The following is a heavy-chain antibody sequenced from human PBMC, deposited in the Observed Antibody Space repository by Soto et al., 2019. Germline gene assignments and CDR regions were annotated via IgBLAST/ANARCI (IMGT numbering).Heavy chain of an antibody. V-gene: IGHV4-30-4*01. J-gene: IGHJ4*02. Sequence: QVQLQESGPGLVKPSQTLSLTCTVSGGSISSGDYYWSWIRQPPGKGLEWIGYIYYSGSTYYNPSLKSRVTISVDTSKNQFSLKLSSVTAADTAVYYCARRSVWYDSSATIEAFDYWGQGTLVTVSS. D-gene: IGHD3-22*01. CDR1: GGSISSGDYY. CDR2: IYYSGST. CDR3: ARRSVWYDSSATIEAFDY.